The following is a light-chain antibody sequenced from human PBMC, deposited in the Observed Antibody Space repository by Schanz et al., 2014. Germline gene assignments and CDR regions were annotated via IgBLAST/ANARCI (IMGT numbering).Light chain of an antibody. V-gene: IGKV3-11*01. CDR3: QQLSSSPYT. CDR1: QSVYTY. Sequence: EIVLTQSPATLSLSPGERATLSCRASQSVYTYLAWYQQKPGLAPRLLIYGASNRATGIPTRFSGSGSGTEFTLTISGLQSEDFTSYYCQQLSSSPYTFGHGTRLEI. CDR2: GAS. J-gene: IGKJ2*01.